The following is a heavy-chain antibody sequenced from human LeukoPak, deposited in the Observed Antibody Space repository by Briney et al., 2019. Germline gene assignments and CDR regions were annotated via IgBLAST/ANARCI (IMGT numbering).Heavy chain of an antibody. CDR2: ITADSGTT. CDR3: ASRDYFDY. V-gene: IGHV3-48*02. Sequence: GGSLRLSCAVSGFTFSTKSMNWVRQAPGKGLEWVSYITADSGTTYYADSVKGRFTISRDNAKNSLYLQMSSLRDEDTGVYYCASRDYFDYWGKGNLVTVSS. J-gene: IGHJ4*02. CDR1: GFTFSTKS.